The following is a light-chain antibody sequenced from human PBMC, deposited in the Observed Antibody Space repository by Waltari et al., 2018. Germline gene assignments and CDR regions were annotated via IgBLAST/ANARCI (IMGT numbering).Light chain of an antibody. CDR3: QQSFSNLIT. V-gene: IGKV1-39*01. CDR1: QSIRTY. J-gene: IGKJ5*01. Sequence: DIQLTQSPSSLSASVRDRVPITCRASQSIRTYLNWFQQKPGKAPNRLIYAASSLLSGVPSRFSGSGSGTDFTLTITSLQPEDFATYYCQQSFSNLITFGQGTRLEIK. CDR2: AAS.